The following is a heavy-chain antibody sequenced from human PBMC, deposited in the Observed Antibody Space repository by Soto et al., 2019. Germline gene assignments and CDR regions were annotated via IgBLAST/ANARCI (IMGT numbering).Heavy chain of an antibody. Sequence: PGGSLRLSCAASGFTFSSYAMSWVRQAPGKGLEWFSAISGSGGSTYYADSVKGRFTISRDNSKNTLYLQMNSLRAEDTAVYYCAKTLGFLVGATFSYYYYGMDVWGQGTTVTVSS. CDR1: GFTFSSYA. D-gene: IGHD1-26*01. V-gene: IGHV3-23*01. J-gene: IGHJ6*02. CDR2: ISGSGGST. CDR3: AKTLGFLVGATFSYYYYGMDV.